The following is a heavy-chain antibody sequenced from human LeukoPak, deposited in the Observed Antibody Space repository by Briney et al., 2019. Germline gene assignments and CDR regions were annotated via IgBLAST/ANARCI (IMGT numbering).Heavy chain of an antibody. V-gene: IGHV3-21*01. CDR2: ISSSSYI. CDR3: ARQYCGRSSCYFDY. J-gene: IGHJ4*02. D-gene: IGHD2-21*01. CDR1: GFTLSSYN. Sequence: GGSLRLSGAASGFTLSSYNMNWVRQAPGKGLEWVSFISSSSYIHYADSVKGRFAISRDNAKNSLYLQMNSLRAEDTAVYYCARQYCGRSSCYFDYWGQGTLVTVSS.